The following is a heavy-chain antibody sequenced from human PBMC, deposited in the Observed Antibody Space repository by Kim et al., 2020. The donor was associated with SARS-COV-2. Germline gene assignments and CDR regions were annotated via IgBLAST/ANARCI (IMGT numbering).Heavy chain of an antibody. CDR2: IRSRDDGGTT. CDR1: GFTFTNAW. J-gene: IGHJ6*02. Sequence: GGSLRLSFAASGFTFTNAWMTWVRQAPGKGLEWVAHIRSRDDGGTTDYATPVKGRFTISRDDSTSTLYLQMNSLRAEDTAVYYCTTDPRGFSYGYYSGMDGWGQGTTVTVSS. CDR3: TTDPRGFSYGYYSGMDG. V-gene: IGHV3-15*05. D-gene: IGHD3-16*01.